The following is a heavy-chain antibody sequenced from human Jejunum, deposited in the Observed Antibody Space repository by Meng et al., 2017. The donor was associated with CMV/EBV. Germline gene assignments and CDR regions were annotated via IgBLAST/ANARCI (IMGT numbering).Heavy chain of an antibody. V-gene: IGHV3-43D*03. CDR1: TFDDYA. CDR3: ARSDSDIAMGVYYFHS. Sequence: TFDDYAMSWVGQAPGKDLARVSLISWDGVKTYYADSVRGRFAIYRDNRKNSLYLQMHRLTVEDTAFYYCARSDSDIAMGVYYFHSWGQGTVVTVSS. D-gene: IGHD5-18*01. J-gene: IGHJ4*02. CDR2: ISWDGVKT.